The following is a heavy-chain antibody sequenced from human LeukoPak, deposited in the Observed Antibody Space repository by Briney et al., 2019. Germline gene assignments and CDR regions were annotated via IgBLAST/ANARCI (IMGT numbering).Heavy chain of an antibody. D-gene: IGHD2-2*01. J-gene: IGHJ3*02. CDR1: GFIFSTYS. V-gene: IGHV3-48*04. CDR2: IRTGSGSI. Sequence: GGSLRLSCAASGFIFSTYSMNWVRQAPGKGLEWVAYIRTGSGSIYYADSVKGRFTISRDNAKNSLYLQMNSLRVEDTAVYYCAGDSSYAFDIWGQGTMVTVSS. CDR3: AGDSSYAFDI.